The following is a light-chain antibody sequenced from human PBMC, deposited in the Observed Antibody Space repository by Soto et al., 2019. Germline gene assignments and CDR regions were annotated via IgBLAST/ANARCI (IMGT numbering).Light chain of an antibody. V-gene: IGKV3-11*01. J-gene: IGKJ4*01. Sequence: ELVLTPSPATLSLSPGERATLSCRANESISNSLAWYQQKPGQPPRLIIYDASNMAAGVPARFSASGSGTDFTLTISSLEPEDFAVYYCQQRSKWPTLTFGGGTKVESK. CDR2: DAS. CDR1: ESISNS. CDR3: QQRSKWPTLT.